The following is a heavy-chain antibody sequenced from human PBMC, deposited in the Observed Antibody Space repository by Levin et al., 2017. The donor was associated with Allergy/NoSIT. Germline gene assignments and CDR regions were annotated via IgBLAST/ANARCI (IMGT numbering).Heavy chain of an antibody. Sequence: EASVKVSCAASGFTFSSYWMSWVRQAPGKGLEWVANIKQDGSEKYYVDSVKGRFTISRDNAKNSLYLQMNSLRAEDTAVYYCARGEGQLVPFDYWGQGTLVTVSS. J-gene: IGHJ4*02. CDR2: IKQDGSEK. CDR3: ARGEGQLVPFDY. D-gene: IGHD6-13*01. CDR1: GFTFSSYW. V-gene: IGHV3-7*01.